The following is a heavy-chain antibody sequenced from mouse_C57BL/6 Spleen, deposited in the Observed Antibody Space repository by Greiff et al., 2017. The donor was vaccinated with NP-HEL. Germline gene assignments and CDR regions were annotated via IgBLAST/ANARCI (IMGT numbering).Heavy chain of an antibody. V-gene: IGHV1-72*01. Sequence: QVQLQQPGAELVKPGASVKLSCKASGYTFTSYWMHWVKQRPGRGLEWIGRIDPNSGGTKYNEKFKSKATLTVDKPSSTAYMQLSSLTSEVSAVYYCARLVYYGSSYDYFDYWGQGTTLTVSS. CDR1: GYTFTSYW. CDR3: ARLVYYGSSYDYFDY. J-gene: IGHJ2*01. CDR2: IDPNSGGT. D-gene: IGHD1-1*01.